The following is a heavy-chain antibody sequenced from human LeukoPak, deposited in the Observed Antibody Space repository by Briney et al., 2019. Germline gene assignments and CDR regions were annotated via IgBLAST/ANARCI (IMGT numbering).Heavy chain of an antibody. Sequence: GGSLRLSCAASGFTFTMFSMNWVRQAPGKGLEWIAFIRGRADTTYYGGSVQGRFTISRDNADDSVYLQMDSLRVEDTAVYYCARTYDYGVGPPGDAFDNWGQGTLITVPS. J-gene: IGHJ3*02. CDR1: GFTFTMFS. CDR2: IRGRADTT. D-gene: IGHD3-3*01. CDR3: ARTYDYGVGPPGDAFDN. V-gene: IGHV3-48*01.